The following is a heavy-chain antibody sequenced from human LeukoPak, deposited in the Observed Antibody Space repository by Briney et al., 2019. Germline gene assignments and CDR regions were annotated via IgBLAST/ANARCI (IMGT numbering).Heavy chain of an antibody. V-gene: IGHV4-34*01. CDR3: ARLPYCSGGSCYFDN. J-gene: IGHJ4*02. D-gene: IGHD2-15*01. CDR2: INHSGST. Sequence: SETLSLTCAVYGGSFSGYYWSWIRQPPGKGLEWIGEINHSGSTNYSPSLKSRVTMSVDTSKHQFSLKLSSVTAADTAVYYCARLPYCSGGSCYFDNWGQGALVTVSS. CDR1: GGSFSGYY.